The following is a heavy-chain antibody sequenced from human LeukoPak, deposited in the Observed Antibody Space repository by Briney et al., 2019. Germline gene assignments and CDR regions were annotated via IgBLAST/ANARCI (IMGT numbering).Heavy chain of an antibody. D-gene: IGHD3-22*01. CDR3: ARDANYYDSSGYPFDY. CDR1: GFTFSSYS. CDR2: ISSSSSYI. Sequence: NPGGSLRLSCAASGFTFSSYSMNWVRQAPGKGLEWVSSISSSSSYIYYADSVKGRFTISRDNAKNSLYLQMNSLRAEDTAVYYCARDANYYDSSGYPFDYWGQGTLVTVSS. J-gene: IGHJ4*02. V-gene: IGHV3-21*01.